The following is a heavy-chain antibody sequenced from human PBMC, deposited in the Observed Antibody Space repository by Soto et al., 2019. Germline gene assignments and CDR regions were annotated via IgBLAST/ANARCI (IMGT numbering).Heavy chain of an antibody. D-gene: IGHD4-17*01. V-gene: IGHV3-23*01. Sequence: PGGSLRLSCAASGFTFSSYAMSWVRQAPGKGLEWVSAISGSGGSTYYADSVKGRFTISRDNSKNTLYLQMNSLRAEDTAVYYCARRLTPVTTSRFDPWGQGTLVTVSS. CDR3: ARRLTPVTTSRFDP. CDR1: GFTFSSYA. J-gene: IGHJ5*02. CDR2: ISGSGGST.